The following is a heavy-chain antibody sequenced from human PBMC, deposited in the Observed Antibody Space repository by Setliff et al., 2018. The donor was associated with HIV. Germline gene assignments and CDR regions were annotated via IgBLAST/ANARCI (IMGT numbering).Heavy chain of an antibody. Sequence: SETLSLTCTVSGGSISRYHWTWIRQPAGKGLEWIGRIYSSGSTNYNPSLKSRVSMSVDTSKNQFSLKVNSVTAADTAVYYCARGGGTGSLDYWGQGTLVTVSS. V-gene: IGHV4-4*07. J-gene: IGHJ4*02. CDR2: IYSSGST. CDR3: ARGGGTGSLDY. CDR1: GGSISRYH. D-gene: IGHD3-16*01.